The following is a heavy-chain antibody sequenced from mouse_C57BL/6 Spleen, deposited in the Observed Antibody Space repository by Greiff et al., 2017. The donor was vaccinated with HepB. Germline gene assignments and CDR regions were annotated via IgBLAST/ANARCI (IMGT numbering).Heavy chain of an antibody. V-gene: IGHV1-55*01. D-gene: IGHD2-5*01. CDR3: ARGPYYSNYNWYFDV. Sequence: QVQLQQPGAELVKPGASVKMSCKASGYTFTSYWITWVKQRPGQGLEWIGDIYPGSGSTNYNEKLKSKATLTVDTSSSTAYMQLSSLTSEDSAVYYCARGPYYSNYNWYFDVWGTGTTVTVSS. CDR1: GYTFTSYW. J-gene: IGHJ1*03. CDR2: IYPGSGST.